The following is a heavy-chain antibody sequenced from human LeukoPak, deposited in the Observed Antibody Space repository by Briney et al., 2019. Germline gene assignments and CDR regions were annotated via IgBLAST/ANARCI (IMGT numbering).Heavy chain of an antibody. D-gene: IGHD3-16*01. CDR3: AKAFSYYGREEVYFDY. J-gene: IGHJ4*02. V-gene: IGHV3-23*01. Sequence: PGGSLRLSCAASGFTFSSYAMSWVRQAPGKGPEWVSAISGSGGSTYYADSVKGRFTISRDNSKNTLYLQMNSLRAEDTAVYYCAKAFSYYGREEVYFDYWGQGTLVTVSS. CDR2: ISGSGGST. CDR1: GFTFSSYA.